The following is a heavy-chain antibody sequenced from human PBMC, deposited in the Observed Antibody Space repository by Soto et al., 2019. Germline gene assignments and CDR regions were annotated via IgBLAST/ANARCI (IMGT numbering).Heavy chain of an antibody. CDR2: ISAYNGNT. D-gene: IGHD3-3*01. J-gene: IGHJ4*02. CDR1: CYTLTRYG. Sequence: GASGKVSWKESCYTLTRYGICWGRQAPGPGLEWMGWISAYNGNTNYAQKLQGRVTMTTDTSTSTAYMELRSLRSDDTALYYCASSYYDFWSGYSFFDYCGQGTLVTVSS. CDR3: ASSYYDFWSGYSFFDY. V-gene: IGHV1-18*01.